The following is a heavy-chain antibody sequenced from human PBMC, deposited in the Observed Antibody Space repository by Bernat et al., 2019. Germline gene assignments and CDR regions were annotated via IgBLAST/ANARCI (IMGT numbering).Heavy chain of an antibody. CDR2: TYYRSKWYN. CDR3: ARANYHDSSDVRFDY. J-gene: IGHJ4*02. Sequence: QVQLQQSGPGLVKPSQTLSLTCAISGDSVSSNDAAWNWIRQSPSRGLEWLGRTYYRSKWYNDYALAVKRRITINSDTSKNQVSLQLNSVTPEDTTVYFCARANYHDSSDVRFDYWGQGSLVTVS. V-gene: IGHV6-1*01. D-gene: IGHD3-22*01. CDR1: GDSVSSNDAA.